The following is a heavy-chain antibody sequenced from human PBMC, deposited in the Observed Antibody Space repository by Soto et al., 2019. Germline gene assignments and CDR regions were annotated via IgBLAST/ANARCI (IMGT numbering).Heavy chain of an antibody. J-gene: IGHJ4*02. V-gene: IGHV3-7*01. D-gene: IGHD2-2*02. CDR2: IKQDESEK. Sequence: GGSLRLSCAASGFSFNNYWMSWVRQAPGKGLEWVAIIKQDESEKYYVDSVKGRITISRDNAKSSLYLQMNSLRAEDTAVYYCARVCTGCYTGAFDYWGQGSLVTVSS. CDR3: ARVCTGCYTGAFDY. CDR1: GFSFNNYW.